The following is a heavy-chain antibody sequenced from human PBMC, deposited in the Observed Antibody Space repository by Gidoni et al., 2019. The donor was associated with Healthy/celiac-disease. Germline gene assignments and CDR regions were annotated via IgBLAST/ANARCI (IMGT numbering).Heavy chain of an antibody. Sequence: QVQLVQSGAAVKKPVSSVKVSCKASGYTFTSYDTNWVRQATGQGLEWMGWMNPNSGKTGYAQKFQGRVTMTRNTSISTAYMELSSLRSEDTAVYYCARRTVSSYNWFDTWGQGTLVTVSS. CDR2: MNPNSGKT. V-gene: IGHV1-8*01. CDR1: GYTFTSYD. D-gene: IGHD4-17*01. CDR3: ARRTVSSYNWFDT. J-gene: IGHJ5*02.